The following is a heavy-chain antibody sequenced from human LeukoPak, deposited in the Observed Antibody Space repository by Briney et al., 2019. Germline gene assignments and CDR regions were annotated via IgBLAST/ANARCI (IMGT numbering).Heavy chain of an antibody. CDR2: INHSGST. CDR1: GGSFSGYY. Sequence: PSETLSLTCAVYGGSFSGYYWSWIRQPPGKGLEWIGEINHSGSTNYNSSLKSRVTISVDTSKNQFSLKLSSVTAADTAVYYCARGNHRDGDFGYWLDPWGQGTLVTVSS. D-gene: IGHD4-17*01. CDR3: ARGNHRDGDFGYWLDP. V-gene: IGHV4-34*01. J-gene: IGHJ5*02.